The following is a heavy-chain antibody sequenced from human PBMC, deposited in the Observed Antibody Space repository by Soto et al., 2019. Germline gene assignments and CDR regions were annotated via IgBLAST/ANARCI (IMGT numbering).Heavy chain of an antibody. CDR1: GYAFTTYA. CDR3: ARGASSSWPFDY. J-gene: IGHJ4*02. CDR2: INAGNGNT. V-gene: IGHV1-3*01. D-gene: IGHD6-13*01. Sequence: ASVKVSCKASGYAFTTYAMHWVRQAPGQRLEWMGWINAGNGNTKYSQNFQDRVTITRDTSANTVYMELSSLRSEGTTVYYCARGASSSWPFDYWGKGTLVTVSS.